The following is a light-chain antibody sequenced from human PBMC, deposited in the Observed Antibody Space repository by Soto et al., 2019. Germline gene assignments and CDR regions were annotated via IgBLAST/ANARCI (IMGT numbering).Light chain of an antibody. CDR2: KAS. CDR3: QQYNGYWT. CDR1: QSISDL. Sequence: DIQMTQSPSTLSASVGDRVTITCRASQSISDLLDWYQQKPGKAPNLLIYKASSLKSGVPSRLSGSGSGTEYTLTISSLQPDDFASYDCQQYNGYWTFGQGTKVEIK. J-gene: IGKJ1*01. V-gene: IGKV1-5*03.